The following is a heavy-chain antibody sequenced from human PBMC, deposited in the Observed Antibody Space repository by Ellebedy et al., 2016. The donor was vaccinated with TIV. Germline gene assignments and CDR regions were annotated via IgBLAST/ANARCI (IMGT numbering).Heavy chain of an antibody. CDR2: IYYSGST. CDR1: GGSISSDNYY. J-gene: IGHJ6*02. Sequence: SETLSLTCSVSGGSISSDNYYWGWIRQPPGKGLEWIGSIYYSGSTNYNPSLKSRVTISVDTSKNQFSLKVTSVTAADTAVYYCASTCTNGVCPHLCGMDVWGQGTTVTVSS. V-gene: IGHV4-39*07. D-gene: IGHD2-8*01. CDR3: ASTCTNGVCPHLCGMDV.